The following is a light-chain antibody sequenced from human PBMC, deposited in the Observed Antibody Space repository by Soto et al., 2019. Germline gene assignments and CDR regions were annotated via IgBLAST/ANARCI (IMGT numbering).Light chain of an antibody. CDR1: QSINSW. CDR2: RAS. J-gene: IGKJ5*01. CDR3: QHYYSYPIT. V-gene: IGKV1-5*03. Sequence: DIQMTQSPSTLSASVGDRVTITCRASQSINSWLAWYQQKPGKAPKLLIYRASNLGSGVPSRFSGSGSGTEFTLTISSLQPDDFATYYCQHYYSYPITFGQGTRLEIK.